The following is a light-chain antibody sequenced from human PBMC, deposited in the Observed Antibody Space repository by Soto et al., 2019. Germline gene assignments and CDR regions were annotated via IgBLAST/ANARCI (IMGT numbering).Light chain of an antibody. Sequence: QSDLTQPASVSGSPGQSITISCTGTSSDIGAYNYVSWYQQHPGKAPKLMIYDVNSRPSGVSNRFSGAKSGNTASLTISGLQAEDEADYYCTSWTTSTTMIFGGGTKLTVL. CDR3: TSWTTSTTMI. CDR1: SSDIGAYNY. J-gene: IGLJ2*01. CDR2: DVN. V-gene: IGLV2-14*03.